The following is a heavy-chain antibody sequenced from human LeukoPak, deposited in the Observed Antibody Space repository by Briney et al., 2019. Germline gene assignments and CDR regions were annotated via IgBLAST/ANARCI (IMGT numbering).Heavy chain of an antibody. CDR1: GYTFTGYY. CDR3: ARWRINCSGGSCYSYFDY. Sequence: APVEVSCKASGYTFTGYYMHWVRQAPGQGLEWMGWINPNSGGTNYAQKFQGRVTMTRDTSISTAYMELSRLRSDDTAVYYCARWRINCSGGSCYSYFDYWGQGTLVTVSS. CDR2: INPNSGGT. J-gene: IGHJ4*02. V-gene: IGHV1-2*02. D-gene: IGHD2-15*01.